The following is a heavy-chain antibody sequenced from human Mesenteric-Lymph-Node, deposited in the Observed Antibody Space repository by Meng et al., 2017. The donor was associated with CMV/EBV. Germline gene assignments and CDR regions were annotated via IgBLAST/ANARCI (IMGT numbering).Heavy chain of an antibody. CDR1: GGSISSGGYS. V-gene: IGHV4-30-2*01. Sequence: TCAVSGGSISSGGYSWSWIRQPPGKGLEWIGYIYHSGSTYYNPSLKSRVTISVDRSKNQFSLKLSSVTAADTAVYYCARGDLTTVIDYWGQGTLVTVSS. D-gene: IGHD4-17*01. CDR2: IYHSGST. J-gene: IGHJ4*02. CDR3: ARGDLTTVIDY.